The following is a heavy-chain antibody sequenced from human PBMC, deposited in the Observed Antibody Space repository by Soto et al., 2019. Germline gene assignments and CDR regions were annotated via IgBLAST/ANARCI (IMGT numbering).Heavy chain of an antibody. CDR2: IYYSGST. J-gene: IGHJ6*02. CDR1: GGSISSYY. CDR3: ARDQYCSGGSCYHYYYGMDV. D-gene: IGHD2-15*01. Sequence: SETLSLTCTVSGGSISSYYWSWIRQPPGKGLEWIGYIYYSGSTNYNPSLKSRVTISVDTSKNQFSLKLSSVTAADTAVYYCARDQYCSGGSCYHYYYGMDVWGQGTTVTVSS. V-gene: IGHV4-59*01.